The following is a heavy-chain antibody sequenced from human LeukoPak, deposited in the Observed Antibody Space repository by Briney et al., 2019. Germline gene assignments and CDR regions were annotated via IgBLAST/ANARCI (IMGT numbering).Heavy chain of an antibody. Sequence: PGRSLRLSCAASGFTFSSYGMHCVRQAPGKGLEWVAVIWYDGNNKYYADSVKGRFTISRDNSQNTLYLQMNSLRVEDTAVYYCAKDTGLVGATRYYFDYWGQGTLVTVSS. CDR2: IWYDGNNK. V-gene: IGHV3-33*06. CDR1: GFTFSSYG. D-gene: IGHD1-26*01. CDR3: AKDTGLVGATRYYFDY. J-gene: IGHJ4*02.